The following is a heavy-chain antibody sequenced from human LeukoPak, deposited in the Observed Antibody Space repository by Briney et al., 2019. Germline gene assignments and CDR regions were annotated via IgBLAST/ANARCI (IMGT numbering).Heavy chain of an antibody. CDR2: IYHSGSP. CDR3: ARETINNGPSCDY. CDR1: GGSISSNNW. Sequence: SETLSLTCAVSGGSISSNNWWGWVRQPPGKGLEWIGEIYHSGSPNYSPSLKSRVTISVDKSRNHFSLNLSSVTAADTAVYYCARETINNGPSCDYGGQGTLVPVSS. V-gene: IGHV4-4*02. D-gene: IGHD2-2*01. J-gene: IGHJ4*02.